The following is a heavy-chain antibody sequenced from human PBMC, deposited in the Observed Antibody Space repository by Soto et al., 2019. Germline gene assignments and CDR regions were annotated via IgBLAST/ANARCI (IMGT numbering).Heavy chain of an antibody. CDR2: INAGNGNT. D-gene: IGHD3-9*01. CDR3: AREALTGYYNWFDP. CDR1: GYTFTSYA. J-gene: IGHJ5*02. V-gene: IGHV1-3*01. Sequence: ASVKVSCKASGYTFTSYAMHWVRQAPGQRLEWMGWINAGNGNTKYSQKFQGRVTITRDTSASTAYMELSSLRSEDTAVYYCAREALTGYYNWFDPWGQGTLVTVSS.